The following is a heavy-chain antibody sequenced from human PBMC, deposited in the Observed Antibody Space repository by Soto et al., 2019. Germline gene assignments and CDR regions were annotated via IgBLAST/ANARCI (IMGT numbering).Heavy chain of an antibody. CDR3: ARSMSVPGSLDVFDI. J-gene: IGHJ3*02. CDR2: INPGDYDT. CDR1: GYSFTRSW. D-gene: IGHD2-8*01. Sequence: GESLKISCKGTGYSFTRSWIGWVRQMPGKGLEWMGIINPGDYDTRYSPSFQGQVTISADRSITTAYLQWSGLQASDAAMYYCARSMSVPGSLDVFDIWGQGTMVPVSS. V-gene: IGHV5-51*01.